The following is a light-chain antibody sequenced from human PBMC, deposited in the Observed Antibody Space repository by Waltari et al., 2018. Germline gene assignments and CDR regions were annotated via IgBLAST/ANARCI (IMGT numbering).Light chain of an antibody. Sequence: ELVMTQSPATLSVSPGDTATLSCRASQSVDSNLAWYQQKPGQAPTFLIFSASTRATGITARFSGGGFGTECTLTIKSLQSEDFAVYYWLEYNDWPPLTFGGGTKVEMK. V-gene: IGKV3-15*01. J-gene: IGKJ4*01. CDR2: SAS. CDR3: LEYNDWPPLT. CDR1: QSVDSN.